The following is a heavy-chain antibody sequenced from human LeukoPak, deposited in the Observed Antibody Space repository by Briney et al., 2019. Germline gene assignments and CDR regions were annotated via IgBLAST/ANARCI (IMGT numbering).Heavy chain of an antibody. D-gene: IGHD6-19*01. Sequence: PSQTLSLTCTVSGGSNSSGDYYWRWIRQPPGKGLEWIGYIYYSGSTYYNPSLKSRVTISVDTSKNQFSLKLSSVTAADTAVYYCARPGYSSGWYDWYFDLWGRGTLVTVSS. J-gene: IGHJ2*01. CDR3: ARPGYSSGWYDWYFDL. V-gene: IGHV4-30-4*01. CDR2: IYYSGST. CDR1: GGSNSSGDYY.